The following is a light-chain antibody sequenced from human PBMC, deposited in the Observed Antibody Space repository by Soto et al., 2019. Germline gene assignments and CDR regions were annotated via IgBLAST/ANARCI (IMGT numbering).Light chain of an antibody. V-gene: IGKV1-39*01. CDR2: TSF. CDR1: QSIGTF. CDR3: QQAFSAEWT. J-gene: IGKJ1*01. Sequence: IQMTQSPSSLSASVGDRVSITCRASQSIGTFLHWYQQKPGEAPNLLIHTSFSLYSGVPSRFSGSGSGRDFTLTISSLQPEDFATYFCQQAFSAEWTFGQGTKVQFK.